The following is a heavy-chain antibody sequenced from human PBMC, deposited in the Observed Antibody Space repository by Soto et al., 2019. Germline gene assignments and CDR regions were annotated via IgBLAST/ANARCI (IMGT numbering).Heavy chain of an antibody. J-gene: IGHJ6*02. CDR3: ARDRTGTGTDYYYYYGMDV. Sequence: GGSLRLSCAASGFTFSSYSMNWVRQAPGKGLEWVSYISSSSTIYYADSVKGRFTISRDNAKNSLYLQMNSLRDEDTAVYYCARDRTGTGTDYYYYYGMDVWGQGTTVTVSS. CDR1: GFTFSSYS. V-gene: IGHV3-48*02. CDR2: ISSSSTI. D-gene: IGHD1-1*01.